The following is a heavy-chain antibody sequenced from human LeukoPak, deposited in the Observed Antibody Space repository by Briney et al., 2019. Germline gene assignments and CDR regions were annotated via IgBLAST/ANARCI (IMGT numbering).Heavy chain of an antibody. CDR1: GFTFSSYW. V-gene: IGHV3-74*01. CDR3: ARGRPHGNDY. CDR2: IASDGSST. Sequence: GGSLRLSCAASGFTFSSYWMNWVRQAPGKGLVWVSRIASDGSSTTYADSVKGRFSISRDNAKNTLYLQMNSLRVEDTAEYYCARGRPHGNDYWGQGALVTVSS. J-gene: IGHJ4*02. D-gene: IGHD4-23*01.